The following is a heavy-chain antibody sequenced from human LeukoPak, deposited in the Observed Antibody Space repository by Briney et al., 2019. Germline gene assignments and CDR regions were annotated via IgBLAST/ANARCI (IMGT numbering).Heavy chain of an antibody. CDR3: ARVGVRGGTDY. D-gene: IGHD1-26*01. J-gene: IGHJ4*02. V-gene: IGHV3-7*05. CDR2: IKQDGSET. CDR1: GFTFGSYW. Sequence: GGSLRLSCAASGFTFGSYWMSWVRQAPGKGLEWVANIKQDGSETYYVDSVKGRFTISRDNAKNSLFLQMNSLRAEDTAVYYCARVGVRGGTDYWGQGTLVTVSS.